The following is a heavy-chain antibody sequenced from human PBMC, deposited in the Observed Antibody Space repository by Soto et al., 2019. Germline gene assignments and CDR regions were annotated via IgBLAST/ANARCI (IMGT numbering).Heavy chain of an antibody. Sequence: QVQLVESGGGVVQPGRSLRLSCAASGFTFSSYAMHWVRQAPGKGLEWVAVISYDGSNKYYADSVKGRFTISRDNSKNTLYLQMNSLRAEDTAVYYCARDRKEGVVPAATFLDYWGQGTLVTVSS. CDR3: ARDRKEGVVPAATFLDY. J-gene: IGHJ4*02. CDR2: ISYDGSNK. D-gene: IGHD2-2*01. CDR1: GFTFSSYA. V-gene: IGHV3-30-3*01.